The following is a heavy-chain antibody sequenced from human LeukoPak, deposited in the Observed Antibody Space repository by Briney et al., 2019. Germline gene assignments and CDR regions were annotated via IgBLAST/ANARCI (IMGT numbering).Heavy chain of an antibody. J-gene: IGHJ6*02. D-gene: IGHD1-7*01. Sequence: SETLSLTCSVSGGSISNYYWNWIRQPAGKGLEWIGRIFTSGSSNYNPSLKSRVTMSVDTSKNQFSLNLSSVTAADTALYYCARATKGTTFQYGMDVWGQGTTVTVSS. V-gene: IGHV4-4*07. CDR2: IFTSGSS. CDR3: ARATKGTTFQYGMDV. CDR1: GGSISNYY.